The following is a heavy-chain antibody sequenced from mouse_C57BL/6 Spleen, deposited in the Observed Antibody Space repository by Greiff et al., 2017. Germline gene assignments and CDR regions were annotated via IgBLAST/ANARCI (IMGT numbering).Heavy chain of an antibody. D-gene: IGHD1-1*01. CDR3: ARHYYGSRTVWYFDV. CDR2: INPNNGGT. CDR1: GYTFTDYN. V-gene: IGHV1-18*01. Sequence: VHVKQSGPELVKPGASVKIPCKASGYTFTDYNMDWVKQSHGKSLEWIGDINPNNGGTIYNQKFKGKATLTVDKSSSTAYMELRSLTSEDTAVYYCARHYYGSRTVWYFDVWGTGTTVTVSS. J-gene: IGHJ1*03.